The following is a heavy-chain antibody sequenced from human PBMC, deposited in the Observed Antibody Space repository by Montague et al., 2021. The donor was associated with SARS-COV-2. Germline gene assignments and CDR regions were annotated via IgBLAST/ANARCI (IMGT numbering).Heavy chain of an antibody. V-gene: IGHV1-58*01. CDR2: IVVGSGNT. Sequence: SVKVSCKASRFTFTSSAVQWVRQARGQRLEWIGWIVVGSGNTSYAQKFQERVTITRDMSTSTAYMELSSLRSEDTAVYYCAAPYCSSTSCHDAFGIWGQGKMITGSS. D-gene: IGHD2-2*01. CDR3: AAPYCSSTSCHDAFGI. CDR1: RFTFTSSA. J-gene: IGHJ3*02.